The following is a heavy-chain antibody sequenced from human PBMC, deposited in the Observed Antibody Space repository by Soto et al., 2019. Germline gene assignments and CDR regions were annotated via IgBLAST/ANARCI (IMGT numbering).Heavy chain of an antibody. CDR1: GGSISSGGYY. CDR2: IYYSGST. J-gene: IGHJ4*02. CDR3: ARRYCSSTSCSSKYYFDD. V-gene: IGHV4-31*03. Sequence: SETLSLTCTVSGGSISSGGYYWSWIRQHPGKGLEWIGYIYYSGSTYYNPSLKSRVTISVDTSKNQFSLKLSSVTAADTAVYYCARRYCSSTSCSSKYYFDDWGEGTLVTVPS. D-gene: IGHD2-2*01.